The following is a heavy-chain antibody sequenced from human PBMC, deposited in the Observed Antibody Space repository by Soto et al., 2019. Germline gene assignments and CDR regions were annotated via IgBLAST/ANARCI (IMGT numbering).Heavy chain of an antibody. CDR2: ISGSGGST. Sequence: GGSLRLSCAASGFTFSSYAMSWVRQAPGKGLEWVSAISGSGGSTYYADSVKGRFTISRDNSKNTLYLQMNSLRAEDTAVYYCAKVPLTPRPATAINYYYYMDVWGKGTTVTVSS. V-gene: IGHV3-23*01. D-gene: IGHD2-2*02. J-gene: IGHJ6*03. CDR3: AKVPLTPRPATAINYYYYMDV. CDR1: GFTFSSYA.